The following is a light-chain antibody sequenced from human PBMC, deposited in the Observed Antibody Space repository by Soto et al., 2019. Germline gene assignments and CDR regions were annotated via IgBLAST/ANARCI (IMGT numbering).Light chain of an antibody. V-gene: IGLV1-40*01. CDR3: QSYDNSLSAFV. J-gene: IGLJ1*01. CDR1: SSHIGAGYD. CDR2: GTT. Sequence: QSVLTQPPSVSGAPGQRFTISCPGSSSHIGAGYDVHWYQQLPGTAPNLLIYGTTDRPSGVPDRFSGSKSDTSASLAITGLQAEDEADYYCQSYDNSLSAFVFGTGTKVTVL.